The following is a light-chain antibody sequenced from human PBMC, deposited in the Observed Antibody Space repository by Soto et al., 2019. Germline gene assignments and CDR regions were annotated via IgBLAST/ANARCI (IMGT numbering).Light chain of an antibody. CDR3: QSYDSSRSGWV. V-gene: IGLV1-40*01. CDR2: GNS. CDR1: SSNIGAGYD. Sequence: QSVLTQPPSVSGAPGQRVTISCTESSSNIGAGYDVHWYQQLPGTAPKLLIYGNSNRPSGVPDRFSGSKSGTSASLAITGLQAEDEADYYCQSYDSSRSGWVFGGGTQLPVL. J-gene: IGLJ3*02.